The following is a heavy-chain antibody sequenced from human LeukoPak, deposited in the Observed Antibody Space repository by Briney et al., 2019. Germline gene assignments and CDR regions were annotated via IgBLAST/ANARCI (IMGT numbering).Heavy chain of an antibody. D-gene: IGHD6-13*01. Sequence: PGGSLRLSCAASGFTFSSYSMNWVRQAPGKGLEWVSSISSSSYIYYADSVKGRFTISRDNAKNSLYLQMNSLRAEDTAVYYCARDKAAGALDYWGQGTLVTVSS. V-gene: IGHV3-21*01. CDR3: ARDKAAGALDY. CDR1: GFTFSSYS. CDR2: ISSSSYI. J-gene: IGHJ4*02.